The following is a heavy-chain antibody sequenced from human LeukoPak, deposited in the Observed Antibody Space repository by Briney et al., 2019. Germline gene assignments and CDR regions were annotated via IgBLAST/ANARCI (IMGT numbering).Heavy chain of an antibody. Sequence: GRGLEWVSNINWKTGVIVYADSVKGRFTVPRDNAKTSLYLQMNSLRAEDTALYYCAMESRIAVSGIDYWGQGTLVTVSS. CDR3: AMESRIAVSGIDY. CDR2: INWKTGVI. J-gene: IGHJ4*02. D-gene: IGHD6-19*01. V-gene: IGHV3-9*01.